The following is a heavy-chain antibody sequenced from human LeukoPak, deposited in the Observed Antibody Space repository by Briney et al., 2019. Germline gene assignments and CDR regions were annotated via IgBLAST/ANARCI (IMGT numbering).Heavy chain of an antibody. Sequence: PSQTLSLTCNVSGVSVSDGRYYWTWIRQRPGKGLEWIVYKYFSGSAKYNPSLKSRLTISIDSSRNQFSLQLSSVTAADTATYYCATPYCSTISCLDVFNMWGQGTRVTVSS. D-gene: IGHD2-2*01. CDR1: GVSVSDGRYY. CDR3: ATPYCSTISCLDVFNM. J-gene: IGHJ3*02. CDR2: KYFSGSA. V-gene: IGHV4-31*03.